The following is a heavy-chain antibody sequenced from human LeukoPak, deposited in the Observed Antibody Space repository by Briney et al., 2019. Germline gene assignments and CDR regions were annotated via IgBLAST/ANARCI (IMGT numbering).Heavy chain of an antibody. CDR3: ARVYSGYVIQGGGFAVYFDY. D-gene: IGHD5-12*01. V-gene: IGHV1-2*02. J-gene: IGHJ4*02. CDR1: GYTFTGYY. CDR2: INPNSGGT. Sequence: ASVKVSCKASGYTFTGYYMHWVRQAPGQGLEWMGWINPNSGGTNYAQKFQGRVTMTRDTSISTAYMELSRLRSDDTAVYYCARVYSGYVIQGGGFAVYFDYWGQGTLVTVSS.